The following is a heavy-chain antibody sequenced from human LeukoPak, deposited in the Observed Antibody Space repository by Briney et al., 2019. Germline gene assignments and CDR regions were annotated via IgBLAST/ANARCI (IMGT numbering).Heavy chain of an antibody. CDR2: ISYDGSNK. CDR3: ARNIAGDYDFWSGYSYYLDY. J-gene: IGHJ4*02. V-gene: IGHV3-30*04. Sequence: PGGSLRLSCAASGFTFSSYAMHWVRQAPGKGLEWVAVISYDGSNKYYADSVKGRFTISRDNSKNTLYLQMNSLRAEDTAVYYCARNIAGDYDFWSGYSYYLDYWGQGTLVTVSS. CDR1: GFTFSSYA. D-gene: IGHD3-3*01.